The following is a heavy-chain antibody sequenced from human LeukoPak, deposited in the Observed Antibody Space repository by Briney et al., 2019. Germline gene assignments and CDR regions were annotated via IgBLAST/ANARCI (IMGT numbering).Heavy chain of an antibody. Sequence: PSETLSLTCTVSGGSISSYYWSWIRQPPGKGLEWIGYIYYSGSTNYNPSLKSRVTISVDTSKNQFSLKLSSVTAVDTAVYYCARSLFDSGSYYDYWGQGTLVTVSS. CDR2: IYYSGST. V-gene: IGHV4-59*08. CDR1: GGSISSYY. J-gene: IGHJ4*02. CDR3: ARSLFDSGSYYDY. D-gene: IGHD1-26*01.